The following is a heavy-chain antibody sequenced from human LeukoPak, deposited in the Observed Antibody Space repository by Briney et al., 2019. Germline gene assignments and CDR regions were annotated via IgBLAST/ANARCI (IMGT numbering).Heavy chain of an antibody. CDR2: IRYDGSKK. CDR1: GFIFSSYG. V-gene: IGHV3-30*02. J-gene: IGHJ3*02. Sequence: GGSLRLSCAASGFIFSSYGMHWVRQAPGKGLEWVAFIRYDGSKKYYADSVKGRFTISRDNSKNSLYLQMNSLRAEDTAVYYCARDLTNIHTTGSTYDAIDIWGQGTMVTVSS. CDR3: ARDLTNIHTTGSTYDAIDI. D-gene: IGHD1-1*01.